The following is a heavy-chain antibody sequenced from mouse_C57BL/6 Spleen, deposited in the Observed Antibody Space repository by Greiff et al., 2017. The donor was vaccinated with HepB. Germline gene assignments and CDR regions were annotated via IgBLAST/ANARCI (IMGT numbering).Heavy chain of an antibody. CDR2: ISSGGSYT. CDR1: GFTFSSYG. J-gene: IGHJ2*01. V-gene: IGHV5-6*01. Sequence: EVKLQESGGDLVKPGGSLKLSCAASGFTFSSYGMSWVRQTPDKRLEWVATISSGGSYTYYPDSVKGRFTISRDNAKNTLYLQMSSLKSEDTAMYYCARQARSTMITTGYFDYWGQGTTLTVSS. D-gene: IGHD2-4*01. CDR3: ARQARSTMITTGYFDY.